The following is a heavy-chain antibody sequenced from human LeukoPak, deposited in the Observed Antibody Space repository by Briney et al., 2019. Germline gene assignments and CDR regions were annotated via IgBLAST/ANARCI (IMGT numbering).Heavy chain of an antibody. CDR1: GYTFTGYY. Sequence: GASVKVSCKASGYTFTGYYMHWVRQAPGQGLEWMGWINPNSGGTNYAQKFQGRVTMTRDTSISTAYMGLSRLRSDDTAVYYCARDVEGDYYDSSGYYYSFDPWGQGTLVTVSS. V-gene: IGHV1-2*02. D-gene: IGHD3-22*01. CDR3: ARDVEGDYYDSSGYYYSFDP. J-gene: IGHJ5*02. CDR2: INPNSGGT.